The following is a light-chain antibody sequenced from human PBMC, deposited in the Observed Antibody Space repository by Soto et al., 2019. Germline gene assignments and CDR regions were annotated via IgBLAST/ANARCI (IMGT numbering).Light chain of an antibody. CDR1: QGISTY. CDR2: AAS. J-gene: IGKJ5*01. CDR3: QQSYSRPIT. V-gene: IGKV1-39*01. Sequence: IQLTQAPSSLSESGGDRVTITCRASQGISTYLNWYQQKPGKAPKLLIYAASSLQSGVPSRFSASGSGTDFTFTISSLQPEDFATYYCQQSYSRPITFGQGTRLEIK.